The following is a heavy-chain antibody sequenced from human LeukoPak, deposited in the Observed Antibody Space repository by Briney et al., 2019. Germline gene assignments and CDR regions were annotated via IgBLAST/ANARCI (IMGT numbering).Heavy chain of an antibody. J-gene: IGHJ4*02. CDR1: GFTFSNYW. Sequence: PGGSLILSCAASGFTFSNYWIHWVRQAPGKGLVWVSRINSDGSSTSYADSVKGRFTISRDNAKNTLYLQMNSLRAEDTAVYYCARDGYCSSTSCYYFDYWGQGTLVTVSS. D-gene: IGHD2-2*01. V-gene: IGHV3-74*01. CDR2: INSDGSST. CDR3: ARDGYCSSTSCYYFDY.